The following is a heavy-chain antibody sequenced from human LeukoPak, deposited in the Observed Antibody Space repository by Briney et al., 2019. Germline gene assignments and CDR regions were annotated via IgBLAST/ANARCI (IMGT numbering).Heavy chain of an antibody. J-gene: IGHJ4*02. V-gene: IGHV3-15*01. CDR2: IKSKVNGETT. CDR1: GFTFSAAW. Sequence: GGSLRLSCAASGFTFSAAWMNSVRQAPGKGLEWVGRIKSKVNGETTDYAAPVKGRFTISREDSKNTLYLQMNSLKTEDTALYYCTTQSLAIYTYGAYWGQGTLVTVSS. D-gene: IGHD4/OR15-4a*01. CDR3: TTQSLAIYTYGAY.